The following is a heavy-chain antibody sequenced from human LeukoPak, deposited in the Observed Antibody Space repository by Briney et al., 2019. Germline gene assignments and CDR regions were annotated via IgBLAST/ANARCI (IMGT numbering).Heavy chain of an antibody. CDR3: TWVGTTWFHS. Sequence: GGSLRLSCAASGFTFNTYAMSWVRQAPGKGLEWVAAISGSGAGTYYADSVQGRFIISRDNSKNMVYLQMNSLKTEDTALYYCTWVGTTWFHSWGQGTLVTVSS. CDR1: GFTFNTYA. CDR2: ISGSGAGT. J-gene: IGHJ5*01. V-gene: IGHV3-23*01. D-gene: IGHD1-26*01.